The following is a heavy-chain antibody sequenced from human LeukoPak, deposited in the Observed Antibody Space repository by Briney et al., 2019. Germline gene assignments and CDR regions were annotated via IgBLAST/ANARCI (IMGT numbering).Heavy chain of an antibody. CDR3: ARAYDYVWGSYRFDY. D-gene: IGHD3-16*02. V-gene: IGHV4-59*01. Sequence: SETLSLTCTVSGGSISSYYWSWIRQPPGKGLEWIGYTYYSGSTNYNPSLKSRVTISVDTSKNQFSLKLSSVTAADTAVYYCARAYDYVWGSYRFDYWGQGTLVTVSS. CDR2: TYYSGST. J-gene: IGHJ4*02. CDR1: GGSISSYY.